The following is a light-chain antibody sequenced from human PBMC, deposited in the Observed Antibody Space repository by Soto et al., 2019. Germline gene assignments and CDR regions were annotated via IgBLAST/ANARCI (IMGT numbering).Light chain of an antibody. CDR3: QQSYSSPFT. J-gene: IGKJ3*01. CDR2: AAS. V-gene: IGKV1-39*01. Sequence: DIQMTQSPSSLSASVGDRVTITCRASQSISSYLNWYQQKPGTAPKLLIYAASSLQSGVPSRFSGSASGTDFTLTISSLQPEDFATYYCQQSYSSPFTFGPGTKVDI. CDR1: QSISSY.